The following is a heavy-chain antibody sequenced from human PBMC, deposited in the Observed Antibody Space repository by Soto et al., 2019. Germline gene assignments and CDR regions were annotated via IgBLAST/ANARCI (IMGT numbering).Heavy chain of an antibody. D-gene: IGHD3-3*01. CDR2: ISSSSSYT. CDR1: GFTFSDYY. CDR3: AREAYYDFWSGYYTPTPFDY. Sequence: GGSLRLSCAASGFTFSDYYMSWIRQAPGKGLEWVSYISSSSSYTNYADSVKGRFTISRDNAKNSLYLQMNSLRAEDTAVYYCAREAYYDFWSGYYTPTPFDYWGQGTLVTVPS. V-gene: IGHV3-11*06. J-gene: IGHJ4*02.